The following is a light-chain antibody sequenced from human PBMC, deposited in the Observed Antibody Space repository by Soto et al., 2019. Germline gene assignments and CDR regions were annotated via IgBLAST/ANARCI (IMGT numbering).Light chain of an antibody. V-gene: IGLV2-23*01. CDR3: CSYAGSSTCV. CDR1: SSDVGSYNL. Sequence: QSALTQPASVSGSPGQSITIACTGTSSDVGSYNLVSWYDQHPGKAPKLMIYEGSKRPSGVSNRISGSKSGKTASLTISGLQAEDEADYYCCSYAGSSTCVFGGGTQLTVL. J-gene: IGLJ3*02. CDR2: EGS.